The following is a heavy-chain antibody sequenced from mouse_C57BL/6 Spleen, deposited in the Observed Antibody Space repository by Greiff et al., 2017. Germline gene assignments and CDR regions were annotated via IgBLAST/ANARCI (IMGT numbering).Heavy chain of an antibody. J-gene: IGHJ4*01. Sequence: QVQLKQPGAELVRPGSSVKLSCKASGYTFTSYWMHWVKQRPIQGLEWIGNIDPSDSETHYNQKFKDKATLTVDKSSSTAYMQLSSLTSEDSAVYYCAMNIIYYGSMDYWGQGTSVTVSS. V-gene: IGHV1-52*01. CDR2: IDPSDSET. CDR1: GYTFTSYW. D-gene: IGHD2-2*01. CDR3: AMNIIYYGSMDY.